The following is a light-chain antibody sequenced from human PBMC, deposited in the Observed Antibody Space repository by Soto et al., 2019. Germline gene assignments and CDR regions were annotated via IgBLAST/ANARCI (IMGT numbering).Light chain of an antibody. Sequence: DIQLTQSPSFLSASVGDRVTITCRASQALGSYLAWYQQKPGNAPQLLIYAASTLQSGVPARFSGSGSGTEFILTISSLQPEDFATYYCQQLKSYPVTFGGGTKVEIK. V-gene: IGKV1-9*01. CDR2: AAS. CDR3: QQLKSYPVT. J-gene: IGKJ4*01. CDR1: QALGSY.